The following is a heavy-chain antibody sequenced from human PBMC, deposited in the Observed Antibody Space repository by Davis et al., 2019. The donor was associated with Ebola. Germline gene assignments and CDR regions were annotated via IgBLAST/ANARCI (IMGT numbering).Heavy chain of an antibody. V-gene: IGHV1-18*04. J-gene: IGHJ4*02. CDR1: GYTFTSYY. D-gene: IGHD6-6*01. CDR3: AREIAARPIDY. CDR2: ISAYNGNT. Sequence: ASVKVSCKASGYTFTSYYMHWVRQAPGQGLEWMGWISAYNGNTNYAQKLQGRVTMTTDTSTSTAYMELRSLRSDDTAVYYCAREIAARPIDYWGQGTLVTVSS.